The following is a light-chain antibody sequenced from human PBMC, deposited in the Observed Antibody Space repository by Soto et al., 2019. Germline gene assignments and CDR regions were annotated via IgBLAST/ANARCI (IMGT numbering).Light chain of an antibody. J-gene: IGKJ1*01. Sequence: AIQLTQSPSSLSASVGDRVTITCRASQGISSALAWYQQEPGKAPKLLIYDASSLESGVPSRFSGSGSGTDFTLTISSLQPEDFATYYCQQFNSYLWTFGQGTKVEIK. CDR1: QGISSA. CDR3: QQFNSYLWT. V-gene: IGKV1-13*02. CDR2: DAS.